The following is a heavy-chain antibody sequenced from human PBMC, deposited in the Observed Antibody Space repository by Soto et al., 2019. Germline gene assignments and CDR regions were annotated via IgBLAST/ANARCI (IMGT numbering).Heavy chain of an antibody. CDR2: IYPGDSDT. CDR3: ARGGRNCSSTSCYIGNYYYGMDV. CDR1: GYSFTSYW. D-gene: IGHD2-2*02. J-gene: IGHJ6*02. V-gene: IGHV5-51*01. Sequence: GESLKISCKGSGYSFTSYWIGWVRQMPGKXLEWMGIIYPGDSDTRYSPSFQGQVTISADKSISTAYLQWSSLKASDTAMYYCARGGRNCSSTSCYIGNYYYGMDVWGQGPTVTVSS.